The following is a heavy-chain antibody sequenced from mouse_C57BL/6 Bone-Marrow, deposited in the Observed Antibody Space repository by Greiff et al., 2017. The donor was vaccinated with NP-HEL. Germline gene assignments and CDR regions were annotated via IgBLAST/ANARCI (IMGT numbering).Heavy chain of an antibody. J-gene: IGHJ4*01. D-gene: IGHD2-4*01. CDR2: IYPGSGST. CDR1: GYTFTSYW. V-gene: IGHV1-55*01. Sequence: QVQLQQPGAELVKPGASVKMSCKASGYTFTSYWIIWVKQRPGQGLEWIGDIYPGSGSTNYNEKFKSKATLTVDTSSSTAYMQLSSLTSEDSAVYYCARGGIYYDYSMDYWGQGTSVTVSS. CDR3: ARGGIYYDYSMDY.